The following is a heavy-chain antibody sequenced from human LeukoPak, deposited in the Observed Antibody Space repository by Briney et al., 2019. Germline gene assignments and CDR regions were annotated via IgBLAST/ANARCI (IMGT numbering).Heavy chain of an antibody. J-gene: IGHJ4*02. CDR3: AKGGFDS. Sequence: GGSLRLSCAASGFTVSSNYMSWVRQAPGKGLEWVSSISNSGGSTYYADSVKGRFTISRDNSKNTLYLQMNSLRAEDTAVYYCAKGGFDSWGQGTLVTVSS. V-gene: IGHV3-23*01. CDR2: ISNSGGST. CDR1: GFTVSSNY.